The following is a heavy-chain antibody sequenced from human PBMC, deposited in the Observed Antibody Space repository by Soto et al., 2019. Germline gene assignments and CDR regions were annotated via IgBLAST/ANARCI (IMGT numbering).Heavy chain of an antibody. V-gene: IGHV4-34*01. Sequence: SETLSLTCAVYGGSFSGYYWSWIRQPPGKGLEWIGEINHSGSTNYNPSLKSRVTISVDTSKNQFSLKLSSVTAADTAVYYCARVSGIKIVVVVAARAGPFDYWGQGTLVTVSS. CDR3: ARVSGIKIVVVVAARAGPFDY. CDR1: GGSFSGYY. CDR2: INHSGST. D-gene: IGHD2-15*01. J-gene: IGHJ4*02.